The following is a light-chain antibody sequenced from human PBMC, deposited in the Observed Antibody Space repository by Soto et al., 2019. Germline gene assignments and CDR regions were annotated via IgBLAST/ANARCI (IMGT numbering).Light chain of an antibody. CDR2: LGS. J-gene: IGKJ1*01. CDR1: QSLLHSNGYSY. V-gene: IGKV2-28*01. Sequence: DIVMTQSPLSLPVTPGEPASISCRSSQSLLHSNGYSYLDWYLQKPGQSPQLLIYLGSNRASGVPDRFSGSGSGTDFTLKISRVEAEDVGVYYCMQPLQTPKTSGQGTKVEIK. CDR3: MQPLQTPKT.